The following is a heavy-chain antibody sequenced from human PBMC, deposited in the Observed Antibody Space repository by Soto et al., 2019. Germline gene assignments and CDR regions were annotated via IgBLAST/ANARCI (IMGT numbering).Heavy chain of an antibody. D-gene: IGHD3-22*01. CDR2: ISSSSSYI. Sequence: PGGSLRLSCAASGFTFSSYIMNWVRQAPGKGLEWVSSISSSSSYIYYADSVKGRFTISRDNAKNSLYLQMNSLRAEDTAVYYCASSSSRYYDSSGYYRRAFDIWGQGTMVTVSS. J-gene: IGHJ3*02. V-gene: IGHV3-21*01. CDR1: GFTFSSYI. CDR3: ASSSSRYYDSSGYYRRAFDI.